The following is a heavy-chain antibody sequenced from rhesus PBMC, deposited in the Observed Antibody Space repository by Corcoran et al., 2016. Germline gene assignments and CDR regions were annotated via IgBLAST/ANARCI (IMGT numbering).Heavy chain of an antibody. V-gene: IGHV4-122*02. CDR3: AREGIAAAGTFDY. Sequence: QVQLQESGPGLVKPSETLSLTCAVPGGSISHSYYYWSGVRQAPGKGLEWIGYISYSGSTSYNPSLKSRVTISRDTSKNQFSLKLSSVTAADTAVYYCAREGIAAAGTFDYWGQGVLVTVSS. CDR1: GGSISHSYYY. CDR2: ISYSGST. D-gene: IGHD6-31*01. J-gene: IGHJ4*01.